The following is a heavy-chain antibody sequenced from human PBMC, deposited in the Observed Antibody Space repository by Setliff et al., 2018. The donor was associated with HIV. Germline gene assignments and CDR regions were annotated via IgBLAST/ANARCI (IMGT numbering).Heavy chain of an antibody. J-gene: IGHJ4*02. CDR1: GYTFTSYG. V-gene: IGHV1-18*01. D-gene: IGHD2-2*01. CDR2: ISAYNGNT. CDR3: ARGPGEYQSYYFDY. Sequence: EASVKVSCKASGYTFTSYGISWVRQAPGQGLEWMGWISAYNGNTNYAQKLQGRVTMTTDTSTSTVYMELRSLRSDDTAVYYCARGPGEYQSYYFDYWGQGTLVTVSS.